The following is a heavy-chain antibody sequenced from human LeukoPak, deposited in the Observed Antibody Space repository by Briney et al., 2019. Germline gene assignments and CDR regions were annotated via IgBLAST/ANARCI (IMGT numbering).Heavy chain of an antibody. D-gene: IGHD3-10*02. Sequence: PGGSLRLSCTASGFTFADYATSWIRQPPGKGLEWIGEITYSGRTHYNPSLKSRVAISVDTSKNQFSLRLTSVTAADTAVYYCAPIFGDYSDFDSWGQGTLVTVSS. CDR2: ITYSGRT. CDR3: APIFGDYSDFDS. J-gene: IGHJ4*01. CDR1: GFTFADYA. V-gene: IGHV4-34*08.